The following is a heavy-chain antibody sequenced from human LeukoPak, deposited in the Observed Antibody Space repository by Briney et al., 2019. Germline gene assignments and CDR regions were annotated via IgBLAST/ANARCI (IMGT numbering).Heavy chain of an antibody. CDR1: GFTFSDYY. CDR2: ISTSGSSV. V-gene: IGHV3-11*04. J-gene: IGHJ5*02. D-gene: IGHD3-16*01. Sequence: GGSLRLSCTASGFTFSDYYMGWIRQAPGKGLEWISYISTSGSSVFYADSVKGRFTISRDNAKNSLYLQMNSLRAEDTAVYYCARGPVGAPYNWFDPWGQGTLVTVSS. CDR3: ARGPVGAPYNWFDP.